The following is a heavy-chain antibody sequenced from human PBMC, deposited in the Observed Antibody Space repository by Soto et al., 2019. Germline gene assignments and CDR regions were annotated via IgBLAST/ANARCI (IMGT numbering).Heavy chain of an antibody. D-gene: IGHD2-15*01. V-gene: IGHV1-69*12. Sequence: QAQLVQSGAEMKKPGSSVKVSCKASGGTFSSYAISWVRQAPGQGLEWMGGIIPIFGTANYAQKFQGRVTITADESTSTAYMELSSLRSEDTAVYYCARDLGCSGGSCYGGSGDYWGQGTLVTVSS. CDR3: ARDLGCSGGSCYGGSGDY. J-gene: IGHJ4*02. CDR1: GGTFSSYA. CDR2: IIPIFGTA.